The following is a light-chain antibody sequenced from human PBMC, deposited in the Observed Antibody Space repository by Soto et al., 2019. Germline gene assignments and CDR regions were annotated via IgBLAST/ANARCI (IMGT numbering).Light chain of an antibody. Sequence: QSALTQPDSVSGSPGQSITISCTGTSSDVGSYNLVSWYQQHPGTAPKLVIYEGSKRPSGVSHRFSGSKSGITASLTISGLQAEDEADYYCFSYAGARVFGGGTQLTVL. J-gene: IGLJ2*01. CDR1: SSDVGSYNL. CDR3: FSYAGARV. CDR2: EGS. V-gene: IGLV2-23*01.